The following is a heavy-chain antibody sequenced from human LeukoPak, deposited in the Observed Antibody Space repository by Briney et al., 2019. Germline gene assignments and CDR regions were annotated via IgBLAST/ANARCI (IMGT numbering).Heavy chain of an antibody. J-gene: IGHJ1*01. CDR1: GCTFSYYY. CDR2: VFPRSGDT. CDR3: ARPPRDLVSAAPFPF. D-gene: IGHD5/OR15-5a*01. V-gene: IGHV1-2*02. Sequence: GASVKVSCKASGCTFSYYYIHWVRQAPGEGLEWVGWVFPRSGDTYYSQRFHGRVAMTTDTSINTAYMELSRLKSDDTGVYFCARPPRDLVSAAPFPFWGQGTLVTVSS.